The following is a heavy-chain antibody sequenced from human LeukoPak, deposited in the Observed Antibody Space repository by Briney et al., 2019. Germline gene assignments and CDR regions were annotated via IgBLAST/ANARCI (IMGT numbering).Heavy chain of an antibody. D-gene: IGHD4-17*01. Sequence: WETLSLTCTVSGYSISSGDYGAGIRQRPGQGLEGIGSIYHSGSTYYNPSLKRRVTISVDTSKNQFSLKLSSVTAADTAVYFCAGYHAYGVTTPPLGYWGQGTLVTVSS. CDR2: IYHSGST. CDR1: GYSISSGDY. V-gene: IGHV4-38-2*02. J-gene: IGHJ4*02. CDR3: AGYHAYGVTTPPLGY.